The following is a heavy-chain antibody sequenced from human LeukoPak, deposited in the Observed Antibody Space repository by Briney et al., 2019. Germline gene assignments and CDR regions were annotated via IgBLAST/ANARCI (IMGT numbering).Heavy chain of an antibody. Sequence: PSETLSLTCTVSGGSITNSYWDWIRRSPGKGLEWIGYINYSGSTNYNPSLKSRVTISVDTSKNQFSLKLSSVTAADTAMYFCARDPLSTNDFDIWGQGTMVTVSS. V-gene: IGHV4-59*01. CDR3: ARDPLSTNDFDI. CDR2: INYSGST. D-gene: IGHD1-1*01. CDR1: GGSITNSY. J-gene: IGHJ3*02.